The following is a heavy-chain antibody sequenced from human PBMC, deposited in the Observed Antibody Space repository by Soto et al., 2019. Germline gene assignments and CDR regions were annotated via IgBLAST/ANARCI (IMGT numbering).Heavy chain of an antibody. V-gene: IGHV1-69*12. CDR1: GGTLSSYA. CDR2: IIPIFGTA. CDR3: ARPDSGSYYGWFDP. D-gene: IGHD1-26*01. J-gene: IGHJ5*02. Sequence: QVQLVQSGAEVKKPGSSVKVSCKASGGTLSSYAIRWVRQAPGQGLEWMGGIIPIFGTANYAQKFQGRVTITADESTSTAYMELSSLRSDDTAVYYCARPDSGSYYGWFDPWGQGTLVTVSS.